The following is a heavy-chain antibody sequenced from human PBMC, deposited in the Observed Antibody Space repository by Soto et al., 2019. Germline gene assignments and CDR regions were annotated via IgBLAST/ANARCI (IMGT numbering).Heavy chain of an antibody. D-gene: IGHD6-6*01. J-gene: IGHJ6*02. CDR2: FDPEDGET. CDR1: GYTLTELS. CDR3: ATAPDLSGSSGCYYYYYGMDF. V-gene: IGHV1-24*01. Sequence: ASVKVSCKVSGYTLTELSMHWVRQAPGKGLGWMGGFDPEDGETIYAQKFQGRVTMTEDTSTDTAYMELSSLRSEDTAVYYCATAPDLSGSSGCYYYYYGMDFWGQGTTVTVSS.